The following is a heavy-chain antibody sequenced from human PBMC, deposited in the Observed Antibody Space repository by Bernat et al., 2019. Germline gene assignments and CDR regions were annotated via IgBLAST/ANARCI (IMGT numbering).Heavy chain of an antibody. J-gene: IGHJ5*02. Sequence: EVQLVESGGGLVQPGGSLRLSCAASGFTFSSYWMHWVRQAPGKGLVWVSRINSDGSSTSYADYVKGRFTVSRDNAKNTLYLQMNSLRAEDTAVYDCVRGGGWGNDAGFDPWGQGTLVTVSS. CDR2: INSDGSST. CDR3: VRGGGWGNDAGFDP. D-gene: IGHD1-1*01. V-gene: IGHV3-74*01. CDR1: GFTFSSYW.